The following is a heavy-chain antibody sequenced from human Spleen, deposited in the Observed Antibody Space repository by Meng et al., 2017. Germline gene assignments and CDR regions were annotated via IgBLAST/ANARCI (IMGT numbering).Heavy chain of an antibody. D-gene: IGHD2-2*01. CDR3: AREVTRYAERRYYYGWEI. CDR2: IYNGGSK. Sequence: GESLKISCAASGFTVNSNYMNWVRQAPGKGLEWVSVIYNGGSKYYADSVKGRFTISRDNSKNTVYLQMNSLRPEDTAVYYCAREVTRYAERRYYYGWEIWGQGTTVTVSS. J-gene: IGHJ6*02. V-gene: IGHV3-66*02. CDR1: GFTVNSNY.